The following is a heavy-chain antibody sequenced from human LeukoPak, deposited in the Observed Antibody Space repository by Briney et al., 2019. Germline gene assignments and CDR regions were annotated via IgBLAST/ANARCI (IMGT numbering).Heavy chain of an antibody. CDR1: GGSFSGYY. CDR2: INHSGRI. Sequence: SETLSLTCAVYGGSFSGYYCSWIRQPPGKGLEWIGEINHSGRINYNTSLKSRVTISLDTSKNQFSLKLSSVTAADMAVYYCASGYSSTWYPQHWGQGTLVTVSS. J-gene: IGHJ1*01. CDR3: ASGYSSTWYPQH. D-gene: IGHD6-13*01. V-gene: IGHV4-34*01.